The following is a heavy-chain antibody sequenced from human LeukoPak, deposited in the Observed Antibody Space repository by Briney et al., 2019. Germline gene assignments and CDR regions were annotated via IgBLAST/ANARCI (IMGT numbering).Heavy chain of an antibody. Sequence: SQTLSLTCTVSGGSISSGSYYWSWIRQPAGKGLEWIGRIYTSGSINYNPSLKSRVTISVDTSKNQFSLKLSSVTAADTAVYYCARAYPIVYWGQGTLVTVSS. J-gene: IGHJ4*02. CDR1: GGSISSGSYY. CDR2: IYTSGSI. V-gene: IGHV4-61*02. CDR3: ARAYPIVY. D-gene: IGHD1-26*01.